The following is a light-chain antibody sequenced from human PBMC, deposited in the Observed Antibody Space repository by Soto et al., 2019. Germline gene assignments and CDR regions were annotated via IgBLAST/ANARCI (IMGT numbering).Light chain of an antibody. CDR1: QSIRSW. Sequence: DIQMTQSPSTLSASVGDRVTITCRASQSIRSWLAWYQQKPGKAPKLLIYKASSLESGVPSRFSGSGSGTEFTLTISILQPDDFATYYCQQYNSYSGTFGQGTKVEIK. J-gene: IGKJ1*01. CDR3: QQYNSYSGT. V-gene: IGKV1-5*03. CDR2: KAS.